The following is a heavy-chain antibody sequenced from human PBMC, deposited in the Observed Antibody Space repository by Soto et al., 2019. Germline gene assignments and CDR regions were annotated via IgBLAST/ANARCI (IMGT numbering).Heavy chain of an antibody. D-gene: IGHD3-10*01. J-gene: IGHJ4*02. Sequence: QVQLQESGPGLVKPSGTLSLTCAVSGGSISSSNWWGWVRQPPVKGLEWIGEIYHSGSTNYNPSLKSRVNMSVDKSKNQFSLKLSSMTAADTAVYYCAAITMVRGANLDYWGQGTLVTVSS. CDR2: IYHSGST. CDR1: GGSISSSNW. V-gene: IGHV4-4*02. CDR3: AAITMVRGANLDY.